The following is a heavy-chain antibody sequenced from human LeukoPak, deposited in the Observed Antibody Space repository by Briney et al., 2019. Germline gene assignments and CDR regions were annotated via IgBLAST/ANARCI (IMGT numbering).Heavy chain of an antibody. V-gene: IGHV3-33*01. Sequence: QAGGSLRFSCAACGFTFSNYCMPWVRQAPGKGLEWVALVRYDGSNKFYAESVRGRFTISRDNSKNTLSLQMNSLRADDTAVYYCARVVVAGDYYGMDVWGQGTTVTVSS. CDR2: VRYDGSNK. J-gene: IGHJ6*02. CDR3: ARVVVAGDYYGMDV. CDR1: GFTFSNYC. D-gene: IGHD2-15*01.